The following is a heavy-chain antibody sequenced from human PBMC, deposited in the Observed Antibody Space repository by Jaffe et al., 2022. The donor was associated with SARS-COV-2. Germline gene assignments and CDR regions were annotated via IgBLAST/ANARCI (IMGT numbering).Heavy chain of an antibody. CDR2: IYTSGST. Sequence: QVQLQESGPGLVKPSQTLSLTCTVSGGSISSGSYYWSWIRQPAGKGLEWIGRIYTSGSTNYNPSLKSRVTISVDTSKNQFSLKLSSVTAADTAVYYCAREWVVSYYFDYWGQGTLVTVSS. J-gene: IGHJ4*02. V-gene: IGHV4-61*02. CDR3: AREWVVSYYFDY. D-gene: IGHD2-15*01. CDR1: GGSISSGSYY.